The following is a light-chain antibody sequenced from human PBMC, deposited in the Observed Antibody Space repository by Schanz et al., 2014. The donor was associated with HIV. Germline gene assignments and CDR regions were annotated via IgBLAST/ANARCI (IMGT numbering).Light chain of an antibody. CDR3: QVLNSYPFT. Sequence: IQLTQSPSSLSASVGDRVTLTCRASQGISNSLAWYHQKPGKGPKLLIYAASTLQTGVPSRFSGSGSGTDFTLTISNLQPEDFATYYCQVLNSYPFTFGGGTEVQIK. V-gene: IGKV1-9*01. CDR2: AAS. J-gene: IGKJ4*01. CDR1: QGISNS.